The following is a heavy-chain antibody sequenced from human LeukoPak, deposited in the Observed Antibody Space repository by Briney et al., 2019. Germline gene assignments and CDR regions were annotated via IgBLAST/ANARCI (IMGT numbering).Heavy chain of an antibody. Sequence: SETLSLTCTVSGGSISSSSYYWGWIRQPPGKGLEWIGSIYYSGSTYYNPSLKSRVTISVDTSKNQFSLKLSSVTAADTAVYYCATPGLGIWPNWGQGTLVIVSS. D-gene: IGHD3/OR15-3a*01. V-gene: IGHV4-39*01. CDR2: IYYSGST. CDR3: ATPGLGIWPN. CDR1: GGSISSSSYY. J-gene: IGHJ4*02.